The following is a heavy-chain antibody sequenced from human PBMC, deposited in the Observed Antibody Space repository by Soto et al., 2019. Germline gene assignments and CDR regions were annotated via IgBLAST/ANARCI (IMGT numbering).Heavy chain of an antibody. CDR2: ITSEGGTT. CDR1: GFSVSICA. J-gene: IGHJ4*02. V-gene: IGHV3-64D*06. CDR3: VKGNQLLRYYFDY. Sequence: PEVSLSLSCLVSGFSVSICAMHWVRQVPGKGREYVSGITSEGGTTWHAGSVKGRFTISRDNSKSTLYLQMSSLRVEDTAVYYCVKGNQLLRYYFDYWGQGTLVTVAS. D-gene: IGHD3-10*02.